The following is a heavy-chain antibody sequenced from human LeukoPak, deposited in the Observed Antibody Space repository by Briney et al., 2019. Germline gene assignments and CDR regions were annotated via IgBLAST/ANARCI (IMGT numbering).Heavy chain of an antibody. V-gene: IGHV3-53*01. J-gene: IGHJ2*01. CDR1: GFTVSSNY. D-gene: IGHD3-22*01. Sequence: PGGSLRLSCAASGFTVSSNYMNWVRQAPGKGLEWVSVINSAGNAYYADSVKGRFTISSDNSKNMLYLQMNSLRAEDTAVYYCARSQGGTMSLRHFDLWGRGTLVTVSS. CDR3: ARSQGGTMSLRHFDL. CDR2: INSAGNA.